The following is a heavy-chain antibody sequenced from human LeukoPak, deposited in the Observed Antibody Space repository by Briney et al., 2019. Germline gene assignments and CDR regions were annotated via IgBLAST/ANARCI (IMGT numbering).Heavy chain of an antibody. Sequence: ASVKVSCKASGYTFTSYGISWVRQAPGQGLEWMGWISAYNGNTNYAQKLQGRVTMTTDTSTSTAYMELSSLRSEDTAVYYCAREPGIAAAGTSGVWFDPWGQGTLVTVSS. CDR2: ISAYNGNT. J-gene: IGHJ5*02. CDR3: AREPGIAAAGTSGVWFDP. V-gene: IGHV1-18*01. CDR1: GYTFTSYG. D-gene: IGHD6-13*01.